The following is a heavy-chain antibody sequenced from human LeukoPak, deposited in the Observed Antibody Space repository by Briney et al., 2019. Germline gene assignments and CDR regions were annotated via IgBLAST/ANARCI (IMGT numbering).Heavy chain of an antibody. CDR2: IYPGDSDT. Sequence: GGSLKISGKGSGYSFISYSIGWVRPIPGKGLEGLGIIYPGDSDTRYSPSFQGQVTISADKSISTAYLQWSSLKASDTAMYYCASSSGRPPYYFDYWGQGTLVTVSS. D-gene: IGHD6-19*01. CDR3: ASSSGRPPYYFDY. V-gene: IGHV5-51*01. J-gene: IGHJ4*02. CDR1: GYSFISYS.